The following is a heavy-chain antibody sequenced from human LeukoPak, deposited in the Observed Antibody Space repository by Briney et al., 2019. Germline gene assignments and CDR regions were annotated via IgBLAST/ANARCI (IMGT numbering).Heavy chain of an antibody. CDR3: ARETEAYYYGSGSYYYYYYYGMDV. J-gene: IGHJ6*02. D-gene: IGHD3-10*01. Sequence: GGSLRLSCAASGFTFSSYSMNWVRQAPGKGLEWVSPISSSSSYIYYADSVKGRFTISRDNAKNSLYLQMNSLRAEDTAVYYCARETEAYYYGSGSYYYYYYYGMDVWGQGTTVTVSS. CDR2: ISSSSSYI. V-gene: IGHV3-21*01. CDR1: GFTFSSYS.